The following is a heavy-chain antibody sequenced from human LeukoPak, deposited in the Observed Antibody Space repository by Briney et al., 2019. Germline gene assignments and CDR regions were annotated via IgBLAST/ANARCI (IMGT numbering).Heavy chain of an antibody. CDR2: IYSSGSI. CDR1: GGSITGYY. CDR3: ARGDNWTGYFGY. D-gene: IGHD3/OR15-3a*01. Sequence: SETLSLTCTVSGGSITGYYWNWVRQPAGKGLEWIGRIYSSGSINYNPSLKSRVTMSVDTSKNRFSLRLNSVTAVDTAVYYCARGDNWTGYFGYWGQGTLVTVSS. J-gene: IGHJ4*02. V-gene: IGHV4-4*07.